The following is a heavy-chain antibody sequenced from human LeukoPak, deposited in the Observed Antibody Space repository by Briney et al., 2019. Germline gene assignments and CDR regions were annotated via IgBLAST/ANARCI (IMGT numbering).Heavy chain of an antibody. V-gene: IGHV4-59*01. D-gene: IGHD3-16*01. J-gene: IGHJ4*02. CDR2: IYYSGST. CDR1: GGSISSYY. Sequence: SETLSLTCAVYGGSISSYYWNWIRQPPGKGLEWIGHIYYSGSTNYNPSLKSRVTISLDTSKNQFSLRLSSVTAADTAVYYCARAQPASIWGSYPRHFDYWGQGTLVTVSS. CDR3: ARAQPASIWGSYPRHFDY.